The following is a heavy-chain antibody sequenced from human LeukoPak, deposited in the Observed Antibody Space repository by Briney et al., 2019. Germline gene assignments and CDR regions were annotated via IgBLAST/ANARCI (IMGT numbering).Heavy chain of an antibody. Sequence: HWASVKVSCKASGGTFGSYAISWVRQAPGQGLEWMGGIIPIFGTANYAQKFQGRVTITTDESTSTAYMELSSLRSEDTAVYYCARGTPGIAAAGSHFQHWGQGTLVTVSS. CDR2: IIPIFGTA. D-gene: IGHD6-13*01. CDR1: GGTFGSYA. V-gene: IGHV1-69*05. J-gene: IGHJ1*01. CDR3: ARGTPGIAAAGSHFQH.